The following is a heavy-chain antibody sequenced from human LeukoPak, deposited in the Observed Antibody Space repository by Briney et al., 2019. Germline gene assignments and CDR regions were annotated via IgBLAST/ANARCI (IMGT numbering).Heavy chain of an antibody. Sequence: GASVKVSCKASGYTFTGYYMHWVRQAPGQGLEWMGWINPNSGGTNYAQKFQGRVTMTRDTSISTAYMELSRLRSDDTAVYYCARDLVGIAAAGDYNWFDPWGQGTLVTVSS. CDR3: ARDLVGIAAAGDYNWFDP. CDR1: GYTFTGYY. CDR2: INPNSGGT. D-gene: IGHD6-13*01. V-gene: IGHV1-2*02. J-gene: IGHJ5*02.